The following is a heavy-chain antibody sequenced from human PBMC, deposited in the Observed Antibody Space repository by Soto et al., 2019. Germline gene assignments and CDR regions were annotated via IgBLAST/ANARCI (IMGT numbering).Heavy chain of an antibody. CDR1: GFTFTSYW. V-gene: IGHV5-51*01. D-gene: IGHD1-26*01. Sequence: PGESLKISCKGSGFTFTSYWIGWVRQMPGKGLEWMGIIYPGDSDTRNNPSFQGQVTMSADKSISAAYLQWSSLKASDTAMYYCARPGVGENDAFDVWGQGTMVTF. CDR2: IYPGDSDT. J-gene: IGHJ3*01. CDR3: ARPGVGENDAFDV.